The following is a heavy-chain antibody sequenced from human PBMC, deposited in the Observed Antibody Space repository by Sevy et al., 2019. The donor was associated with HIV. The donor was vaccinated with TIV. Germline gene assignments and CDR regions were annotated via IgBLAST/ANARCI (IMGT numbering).Heavy chain of an antibody. CDR3: AKYTAARPYPDY. V-gene: IGHV3-23*01. CDR2: ISGSGGST. CDR1: GFTFSSYA. D-gene: IGHD6-6*01. Sequence: GGSLRLSCAASGFTFSSYAMSWVRQAPGKGLEWVSGISGSGGSTYYADSVKGRFTISRDNSKNTLYLQMNSLRAEDTAVYYCAKYTAARPYPDYWGQGTLVTVSS. J-gene: IGHJ4*02.